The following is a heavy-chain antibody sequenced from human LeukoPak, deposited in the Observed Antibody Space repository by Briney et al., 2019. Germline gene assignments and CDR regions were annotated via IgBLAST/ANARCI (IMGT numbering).Heavy chain of an antibody. CDR2: IKQDGSEK. J-gene: IGHJ2*01. V-gene: IGHV3-7*01. D-gene: IGHD3-22*01. Sequence: PGGSLRLSCAASGYIFRSYAIHWVRQAPGKGLECVANIKQDGSEKYYVDSVKGRFTISRDNAKNSLYLQMNSLRAEDTAVYYCARHYYDSSGYWGIPLDHYWYFDLWGRGTLVTVSS. CDR3: ARHYYDSSGYWGIPLDHYWYFDL. CDR1: GYIFRSYA.